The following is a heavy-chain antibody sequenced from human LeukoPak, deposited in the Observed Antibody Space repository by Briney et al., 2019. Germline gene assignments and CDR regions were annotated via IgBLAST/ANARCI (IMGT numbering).Heavy chain of an antibody. CDR3: AGKLPGATYYFDS. V-gene: IGHV3-23*01. J-gene: IGHJ4*02. CDR1: DFTFSTYD. Sequence: PGGSLRLSCVASDFTFSTYDMTWVRQAPGKGLEWVSSISDSGRYIFTADSMRGRFTISRDNSANTLYLQMYSLRVDDTATYFRAGKLPGATYYFDSWGQGTLVTVSS. CDR2: ISDSGRYI. D-gene: IGHD2-21*01.